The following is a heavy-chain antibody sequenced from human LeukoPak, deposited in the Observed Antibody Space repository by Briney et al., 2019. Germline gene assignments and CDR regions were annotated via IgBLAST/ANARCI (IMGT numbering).Heavy chain of an antibody. Sequence: GGSLRLSCAASGFTFSSYAMHWVRQAPGKGLEWVAVISYDGSNKYYADSVKGRFTISRDNSKSTLYLQMNSLRAEDTAVYYCARARSPFDYWGQGTLVTVSS. V-gene: IGHV3-30-3*01. CDR3: ARARSPFDY. CDR2: ISYDGSNK. CDR1: GFTFSSYA. J-gene: IGHJ4*02.